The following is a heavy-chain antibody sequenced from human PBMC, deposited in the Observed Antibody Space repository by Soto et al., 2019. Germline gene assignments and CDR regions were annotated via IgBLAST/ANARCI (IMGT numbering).Heavy chain of an antibody. V-gene: IGHV1-2*02. D-gene: IGHD3-9*01. Sequence: ASVKVSCKASGYTFTGYYMHWVRQAPVQGLEWMGWINPNSGGTNYAQKFQGRVTMTRDTSISTAYMELSRLRSDDTAVYYCARVVYLLRSFDLPLSFDYWGQGTLVTVSS. J-gene: IGHJ4*02. CDR1: GYTFTGYY. CDR3: ARVVYLLRSFDLPLSFDY. CDR2: INPNSGGT.